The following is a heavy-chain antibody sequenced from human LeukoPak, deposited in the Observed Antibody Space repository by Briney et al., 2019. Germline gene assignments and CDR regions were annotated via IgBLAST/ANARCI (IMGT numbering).Heavy chain of an antibody. V-gene: IGHV4-61*01. J-gene: IGHJ4*02. CDR2: IYHTGST. CDR3: ASYDYVWGSLDF. CDR1: GASVRSGSYY. Sequence: MASETLSLTCTVSGASVRSGSYYWTWIRQPPGEGLEWIGDIYHTGSTNYNPSLKSRVTFSLDKSKNHFALKLTSVTVADTAIYYCASYDYVWGSLDFWGQGTLVPVSS. D-gene: IGHD3-16*01.